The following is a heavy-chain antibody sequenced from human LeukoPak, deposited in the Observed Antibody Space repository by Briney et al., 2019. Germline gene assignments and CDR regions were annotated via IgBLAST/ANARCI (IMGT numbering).Heavy chain of an antibody. CDR3: ARGTVLRYFDWLLLRASRNYYYMDV. Sequence: PSETLSLTCTVSGGSISSGSYYWSWIRQPPGKGLEWIGEINHSGSTNYNPSLKSRVTISVDTSKNQFSLKLSSVTAADTAVYYCARGTVLRYFDWLLLRASRNYYYMDVWGKGTTVTVSS. D-gene: IGHD3-9*01. V-gene: IGHV4-39*07. J-gene: IGHJ6*03. CDR1: GGSISSGSYY. CDR2: INHSGST.